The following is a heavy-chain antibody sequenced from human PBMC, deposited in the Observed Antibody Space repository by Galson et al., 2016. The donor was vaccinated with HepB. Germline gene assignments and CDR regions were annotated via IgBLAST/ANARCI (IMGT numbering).Heavy chain of an antibody. CDR1: GFTFSSYA. J-gene: IGHJ4*02. V-gene: IGHV3-23*01. CDR3: ARAAGDYGNDGFPNFDY. CDR2: ISDSDGRT. Sequence: SLRLSCAASGFTFSSYAMVWVRQAPGKGLEWISAISDSDGRTYYADSVKGRFTISRDNSKNTLFLQMNSLRDEDTAVYFCARAAGDYGNDGFPNFDYWGQGTLVTVSS. D-gene: IGHD4-17*01.